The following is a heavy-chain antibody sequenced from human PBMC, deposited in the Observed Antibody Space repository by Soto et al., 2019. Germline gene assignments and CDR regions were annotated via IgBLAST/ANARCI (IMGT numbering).Heavy chain of an antibody. CDR3: ASGGPALRFLEGAFDI. CDR2: ISANNGTT. D-gene: IGHD3-3*01. V-gene: IGHV1-69*13. CDR1: GYTFTSYG. Sequence: GASVKVSCKASGYTFTSYGISWVRQAPGQGLEWMGGISANNGTTNYAQKFQGRVTITADESTSTAYMELSSLRSEDTAVYYCASGGPALRFLEGAFDIWGQGTMVTVSS. J-gene: IGHJ3*02.